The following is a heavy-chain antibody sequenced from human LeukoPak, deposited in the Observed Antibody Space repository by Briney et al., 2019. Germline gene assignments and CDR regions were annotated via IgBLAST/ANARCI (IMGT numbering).Heavy chain of an antibody. J-gene: IGHJ3*02. Sequence: GESLKVSCKGSGYSFTDYWIGWVRQMPGEGLQWMGIIYPDDSDIRYSPSFQGQVTISADKSIITAYLQWSSLRASDTAMYYCARHGRGSRSLNAFDIWGQGTMVSVSS. CDR3: ARHGRGSRSLNAFDI. D-gene: IGHD3-10*01. CDR2: IYPDDSDI. CDR1: GYSFTDYW. V-gene: IGHV5-51*01.